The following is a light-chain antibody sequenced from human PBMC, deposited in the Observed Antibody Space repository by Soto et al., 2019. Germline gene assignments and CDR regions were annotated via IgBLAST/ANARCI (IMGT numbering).Light chain of an antibody. CDR3: QQSYSYPRT. Sequence: DIHMTQSPSSLSASVGDRVTITCRASQSISTYLNWYQQKPGKAPKLLIYAASTLQSGVPSRFSGSGSGTDFTLTISSLQPEDFATYYCQQSYSYPRTFGQGTKVDIK. J-gene: IGKJ1*01. CDR1: QSISTY. V-gene: IGKV1-39*01. CDR2: AAS.